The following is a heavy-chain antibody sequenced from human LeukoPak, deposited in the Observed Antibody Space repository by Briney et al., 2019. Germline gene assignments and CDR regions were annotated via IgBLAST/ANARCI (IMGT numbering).Heavy chain of an antibody. D-gene: IGHD1-26*01. J-gene: IGHJ6*02. CDR3: ARVVGATDYYYGMDV. CDR2: INPNSGGT. Sequence: GASVKVACKVSGYTLTELSMHWVRQAPGKGLEWMGWINPNSGGTNYAQKFQGWVTMTRDTSISTAYMELSRLRSDDTAVYYCARVVGATDYYYGMDVWGQGTTVTVSS. V-gene: IGHV1-2*04. CDR1: GYTLTELS.